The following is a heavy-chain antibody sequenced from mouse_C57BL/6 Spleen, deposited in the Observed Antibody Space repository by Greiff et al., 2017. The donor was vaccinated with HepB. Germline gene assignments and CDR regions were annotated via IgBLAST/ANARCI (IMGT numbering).Heavy chain of an antibody. V-gene: IGHV14-1*01. CDR3: TTKSPHYYGSSYDAMDY. CDR1: GFNIKDYY. CDR2: IDPEDGDT. Sequence: VQLQQSGAELVRPGASVKLSCTASGFNIKDYYMHWVKQRPEQGLEWIGRIDPEDGDTEYAPKFQGKATMTADTSSNTAYLQLSSLTSEDTAVYYCTTKSPHYYGSSYDAMDYWGQGTSVTVSS. J-gene: IGHJ4*01. D-gene: IGHD1-1*01.